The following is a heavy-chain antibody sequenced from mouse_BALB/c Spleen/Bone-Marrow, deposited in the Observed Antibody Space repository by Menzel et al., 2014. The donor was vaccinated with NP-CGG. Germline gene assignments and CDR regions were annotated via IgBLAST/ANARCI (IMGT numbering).Heavy chain of an antibody. V-gene: IGHV1-5*01. CDR3: TRRTATLDY. D-gene: IGHD1-2*01. Sequence: DVQLVESGTVLARPGASVKMSCKASGYSFTSYWIHWVKQRPGQGLEWIGAIYPGDSDTSFNQKFKDKAKLTAVTSASTAYTELSSLTNEDSAVYYCTRRTATLDYWGQGTTLTVSS. CDR2: IYPGDSDT. J-gene: IGHJ2*01. CDR1: GYSFTSYW.